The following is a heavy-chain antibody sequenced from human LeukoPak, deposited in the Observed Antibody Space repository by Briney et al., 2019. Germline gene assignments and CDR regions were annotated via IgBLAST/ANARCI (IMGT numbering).Heavy chain of an antibody. CDR3: ARLAAGTRIVLDS. CDR1: GYTFTGYY. Sequence: ASVKVSCKASGYTFTGYYMHWVRQAPGQGLEWMGWINPNNGGTNCVQKFQGRVTMTRDTSISTAYMEPSRLRSDDTAVYYCARLAAGTRIVLDSWGQGTLVTVSS. D-gene: IGHD6-13*01. J-gene: IGHJ5*01. CDR2: INPNNGGT. V-gene: IGHV1-2*02.